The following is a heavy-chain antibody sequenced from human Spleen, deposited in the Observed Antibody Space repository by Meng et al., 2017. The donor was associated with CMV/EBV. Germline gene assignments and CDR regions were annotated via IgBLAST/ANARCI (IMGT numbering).Heavy chain of an antibody. J-gene: IGHJ4*02. CDR3: ARASRSTWYAEVRRAFDY. V-gene: IGHV4-59*01. CDR2: MYHSGSN. Sequence: GSLRLSCTVSGADISSDYWNWIRQPPGKGLEWIGYMYHSGSNNYNPSLKSRVVISGDMSKNQFSLKLNSVTTADTAVYFCARASRSTWYAEVRRAFDYWGQGMLVTVSS. CDR1: GADISSDY. D-gene: IGHD2-2*01.